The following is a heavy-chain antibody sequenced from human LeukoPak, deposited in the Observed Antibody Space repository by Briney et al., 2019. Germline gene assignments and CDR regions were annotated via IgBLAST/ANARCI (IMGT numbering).Heavy chain of an antibody. Sequence: GGSLRLSCAASGFTFSSYGMHWVRQAPGKGLEWVAFIQYDGSNKNYADSVKGRFTISRDNSKNTLYLQVNSLRAEDTAVYYCAKNNYYDSSGLDYWGQGTLVTVSS. CDR3: AKNNYYDSSGLDY. J-gene: IGHJ4*02. V-gene: IGHV3-30*02. CDR1: GFTFSSYG. CDR2: IQYDGSNK. D-gene: IGHD3-22*01.